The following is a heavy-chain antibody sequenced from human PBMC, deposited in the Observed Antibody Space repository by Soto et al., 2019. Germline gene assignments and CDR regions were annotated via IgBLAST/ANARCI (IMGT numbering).Heavy chain of an antibody. J-gene: IGHJ6*02. Sequence: QVQLVQSGAEVKKPGSSVKVSCKASGGTFSSYAISWVRQAPGQGLEWMGGIIPIFGTADYAQKFQGRVTITAGESTSTAYMELSSLRSEDMAVYYCAVTMTNYYYYGMDVWGQGTTVTVSS. V-gene: IGHV1-69*12. D-gene: IGHD3-22*01. CDR1: GGTFSSYA. CDR2: IIPIFGTA. CDR3: AVTMTNYYYYGMDV.